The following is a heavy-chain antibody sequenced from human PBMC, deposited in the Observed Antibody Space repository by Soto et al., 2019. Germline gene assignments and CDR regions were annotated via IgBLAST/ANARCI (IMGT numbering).Heavy chain of an antibody. CDR1: GYSFTSYW. CDR3: ARHHVDSRVAYDI. D-gene: IGHD3-22*01. CDR2: FDLGVSDI. J-gene: IGHJ3*02. Sequence: GASLKISFTASGYSFTSYWIGWVRQMPGKDRQFLGLFDLGVSDIRYIPSFQGHVAIAPDQSSSTTYLQWSSVKASDTAISCCARHHVDSRVAYDIWGQGTLVTVS. V-gene: IGHV5-51*01.